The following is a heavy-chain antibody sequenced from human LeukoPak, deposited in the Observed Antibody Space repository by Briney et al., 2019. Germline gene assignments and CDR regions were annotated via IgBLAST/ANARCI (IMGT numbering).Heavy chain of an antibody. CDR3: ARDDQGSSWYLGHSDAFDI. D-gene: IGHD6-13*01. CDR1: GFTFSSYS. CDR2: ISSGSSYT. J-gene: IGHJ3*02. V-gene: IGHV3-21*01. Sequence: PGGSLRLSCAASGFTFSSYSMNWVRQAPGKGLEWVSSISSGSSYTYYGDSVKGRFTISRDNTKKLLYLQMNSLRAEDTAVYYCARDDQGSSWYLGHSDAFDIWGQGTMVTVSS.